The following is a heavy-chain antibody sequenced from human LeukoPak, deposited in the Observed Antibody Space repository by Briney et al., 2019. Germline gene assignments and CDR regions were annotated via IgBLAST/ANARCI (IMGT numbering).Heavy chain of an antibody. D-gene: IGHD3-10*01. Sequence: PSETLSLTCTVSGGSVSSTNHYWPWIRQPPGKGLEWIGHIYYRGTTKYSPSLESRVTMSVDTSKNQFSLKLTSVTAADTAVYYCAGCGTGSYYNPSLGLDHWGQGNLVTVSS. J-gene: IGHJ4*02. CDR3: AGCGTGSYYNPSLGLDH. CDR1: GGSVSSTNHY. CDR2: IYYRGTT. V-gene: IGHV4-61*01.